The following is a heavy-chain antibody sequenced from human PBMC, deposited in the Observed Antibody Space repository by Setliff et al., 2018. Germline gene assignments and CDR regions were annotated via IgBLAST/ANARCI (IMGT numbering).Heavy chain of an antibody. J-gene: IGHJ5*02. CDR1: GGSISSQD. D-gene: IGHD3-3*01. CDR3: ARGPLHYDFWSGYYTVSWLDP. CDR2: VYYSGST. Sequence: PSETLSLTCTVSGGSISSQDWSWIRQPPGKGLEWIGYVYYSGSTNYNPSLKSRVTISVDTSKNQFSLKLSSVTAADTAVYYCARGPLHYDFWSGYYTVSWLDPWGQGTLVTVSS. V-gene: IGHV4-59*11.